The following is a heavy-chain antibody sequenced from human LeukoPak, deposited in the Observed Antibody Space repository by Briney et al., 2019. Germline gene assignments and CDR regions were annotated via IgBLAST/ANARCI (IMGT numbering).Heavy chain of an antibody. Sequence: ASVKVSCKVSGYTLTELSMHWVRQAPGKGLEWMGGFDPEDGETIYAQKLQGRVTMTTDASTSTAYMELRSLRSDDTAVYYCARERKYSGSYLSYYYYYMDVWGKGTTVTVSS. CDR1: GYTLTELS. V-gene: IGHV1-24*01. CDR2: FDPEDGET. D-gene: IGHD1-26*01. J-gene: IGHJ6*03. CDR3: ARERKYSGSYLSYYYYYMDV.